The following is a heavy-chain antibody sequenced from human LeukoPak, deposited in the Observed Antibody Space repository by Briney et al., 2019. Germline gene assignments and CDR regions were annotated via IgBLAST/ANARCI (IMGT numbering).Heavy chain of an antibody. V-gene: IGHV3-74*01. J-gene: IGHJ6*02. CDR2: INSDGSIT. CDR3: ARDAVDTANAV. CDR1: GFTFTTYW. D-gene: IGHD5-18*01. Sequence: GGSLRLSCAASGFTFTTYWMHWVCQAPGKGLVWVSHINSDGSITSYADSVKGRFTISRDNAKNTLYLQMNSLRAEDTAVYYCARDAVDTANAVWGQGTTVTVSS.